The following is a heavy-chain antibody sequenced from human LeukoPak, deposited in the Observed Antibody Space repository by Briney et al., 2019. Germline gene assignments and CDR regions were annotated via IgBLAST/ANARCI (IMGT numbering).Heavy chain of an antibody. CDR3: ARDRYYDFWSGYRDDAFDI. J-gene: IGHJ3*02. Sequence: SETLSLTCTVSGGSISSYYWSWIRQPPGKGLEWIGYIYYSGSTNYNPSLKSRVTISVDTSKNQFSLKLSSVTAADTAVYYCARDRYYDFWSGYRDDAFDIWGQGTMVTVSS. D-gene: IGHD3-3*01. CDR1: GGSISSYY. V-gene: IGHV4-59*01. CDR2: IYYSGST.